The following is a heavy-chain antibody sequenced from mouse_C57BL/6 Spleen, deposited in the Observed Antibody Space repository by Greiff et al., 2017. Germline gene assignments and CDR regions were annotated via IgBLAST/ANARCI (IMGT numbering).Heavy chain of an antibody. Sequence: EVKLMESGPGLVKPSQSLSLTCSVTGYSITSGYYWNWIRQFPGNKLEWMGYISYDGSNNYNPSLKNRISITRDTSKNQFFLKLNSVTTEDTATYYCARVTTVVGRYFDVWGTGTTVTVSS. V-gene: IGHV3-6*01. CDR3: ARVTTVVGRYFDV. CDR2: ISYDGSN. J-gene: IGHJ1*03. CDR1: GYSITSGYY. D-gene: IGHD1-1*01.